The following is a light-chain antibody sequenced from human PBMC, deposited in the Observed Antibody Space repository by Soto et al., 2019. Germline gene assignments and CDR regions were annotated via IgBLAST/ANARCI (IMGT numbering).Light chain of an antibody. Sequence: QSVLTQPASVSGSPGQSITISCTGTSSDVGGYNYVSWYQQHPGKAPKLMIYEVSNRPSGVSNRFSGSKSGNTASLTISGLPAEDAAAYYSSSYTSSSTPYVFGTGTKVTVL. CDR1: SSDVGGYNY. CDR2: EVS. CDR3: SSYTSSSTPYV. V-gene: IGLV2-14*01. J-gene: IGLJ1*01.